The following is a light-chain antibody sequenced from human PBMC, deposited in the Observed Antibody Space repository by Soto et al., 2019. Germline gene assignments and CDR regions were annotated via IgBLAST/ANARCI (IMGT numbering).Light chain of an antibody. V-gene: IGKV2-28*01. Sequence: DIVMTQSPLSLTVTPGESASISCWSSQSLLHTNGYNYFDWYLQKPGQSPQLLIYLGSNRASGVPDRFSGRGSGTDFTLRISRVEADDVGVYYCMQALQTPRTFGQGPKLEIK. CDR1: QSLLHTNGYNY. CDR2: LGS. CDR3: MQALQTPRT. J-gene: IGKJ2*01.